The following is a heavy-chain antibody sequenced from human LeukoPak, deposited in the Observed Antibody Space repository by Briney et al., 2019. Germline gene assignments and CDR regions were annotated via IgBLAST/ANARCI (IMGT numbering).Heavy chain of an antibody. D-gene: IGHD3-3*01. J-gene: IGHJ4*02. V-gene: IGHV3-49*04. CDR2: IRSKAQGGTT. Sequence: PGRSLRLSCTGSGFTFGDYSMNWVRQAPGKGLEWVAFIRSKAQGGTTEYAASVKGRFTFSRDDSRSVAYLQMNNLRTEDTAVYYCARDQGYYDFLRAYWGEETLVTVSS. CDR1: GFTFGDYS. CDR3: ARDQGYYDFLRAY.